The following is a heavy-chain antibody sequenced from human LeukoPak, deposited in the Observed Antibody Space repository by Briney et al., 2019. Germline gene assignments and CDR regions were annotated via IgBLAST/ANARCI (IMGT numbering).Heavy chain of an antibody. CDR1: GFTFSSYA. CDR3: ARDLQDIVVVPAAPYYYYGMDV. CDR2: ISYDGCNK. V-gene: IGHV3-30-3*01. J-gene: IGHJ6*02. Sequence: PGRSLRLSCAASGFTFSSYAMHWVRQAPGKGLEWVAVISYDGCNKYYADSVKGRFSISRDNSKTTLYLQMNSLRAEDTAVYYCARDLQDIVVVPAAPYYYYGMDVWGQGTTVTVPS. D-gene: IGHD2-2*01.